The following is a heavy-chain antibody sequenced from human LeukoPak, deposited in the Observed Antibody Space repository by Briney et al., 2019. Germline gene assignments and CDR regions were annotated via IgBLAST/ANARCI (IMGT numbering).Heavy chain of an antibody. Sequence: GGSLRLSXAASGFTFSTYGMHWVRQTPGKGLEWLADIWYDGSNKYYADSVKGRFTISRDNSKNTLYLQMNSLRAEDTAVYYCAKEYRNYYYMDVWGKGTTVTVSS. CDR2: IWYDGSNK. CDR3: AKEYRNYYYMDV. D-gene: IGHD1-1*01. V-gene: IGHV3-33*06. J-gene: IGHJ6*03. CDR1: GFTFSTYG.